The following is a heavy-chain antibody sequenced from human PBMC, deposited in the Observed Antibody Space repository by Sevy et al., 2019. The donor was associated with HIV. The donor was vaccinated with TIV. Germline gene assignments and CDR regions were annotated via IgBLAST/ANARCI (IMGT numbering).Heavy chain of an antibody. V-gene: IGHV4-31*03. J-gene: IGHJ4*02. D-gene: IGHD5-18*01. CDR1: GGSISSGGYY. CDR2: IYYSGST. CDR3: ARGNVDTAMVGFPDYFDY. Sequence: SETLSLTCTVSGGSISSGGYYWSWIRQLPGKGLEWIGYIYYSGSTYYNPSLKSRVTISVDTSKNQFSLKLSSVTAADTAVYYCARGNVDTAMVGFPDYFDYWGQGTLVTVSS.